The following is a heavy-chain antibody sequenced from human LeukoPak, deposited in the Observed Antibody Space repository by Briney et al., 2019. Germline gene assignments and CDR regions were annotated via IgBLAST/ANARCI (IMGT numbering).Heavy chain of an antibody. CDR2: ISDSGAST. CDR3: AKDADTAVLGGFDY. J-gene: IGHJ4*02. CDR1: GFTFSSYA. Sequence: GGSLRLSCAASGFTFSSYAMSWVRQAPGKGLEWVSTISDSGASTYYADSVKGRFTISRDNSKNTLYLQMNSLRAEDTAVYFCAKDADTAVLGGFDYWGQGTLVTVSS. D-gene: IGHD5-18*01. V-gene: IGHV3-23*01.